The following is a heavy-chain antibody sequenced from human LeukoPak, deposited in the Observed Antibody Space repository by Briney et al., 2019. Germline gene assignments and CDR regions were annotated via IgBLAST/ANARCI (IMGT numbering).Heavy chain of an antibody. CDR1: GYTFTSYG. J-gene: IGHJ4*02. V-gene: IGHV1-69*04. CDR3: ARDSHYCSSTSCYMEDY. D-gene: IGHD2-2*02. CDR2: IIPILGIA. Sequence: SVKVSCKASGYTFTSYGISWVRQAPGQGLEWMGRIIPILGIANYAQKFQGRVTITADKSTSTAYMELSSLRSEDTAVYYCARDSHYCSSTSCYMEDYWGQGTLVTVSS.